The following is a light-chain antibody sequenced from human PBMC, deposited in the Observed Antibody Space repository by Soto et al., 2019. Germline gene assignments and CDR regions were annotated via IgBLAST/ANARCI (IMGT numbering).Light chain of an antibody. V-gene: IGKV3-15*01. Sequence: IVLTQSPVTVSVSPGERATLSFMASQSISTTVAWYQQRPGQAPRLLIYGASTRAAGIPARFSGSGSGTEFTLTISSLQSEDFAVYYCQQYNNWPPWTFGQGTKVDIK. CDR2: GAS. CDR3: QQYNNWPPWT. CDR1: QSISTT. J-gene: IGKJ1*01.